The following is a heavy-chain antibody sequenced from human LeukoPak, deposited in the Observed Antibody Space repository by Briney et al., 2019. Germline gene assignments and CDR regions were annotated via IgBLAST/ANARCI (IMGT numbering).Heavy chain of an antibody. J-gene: IGHJ4*02. V-gene: IGHV3-74*01. CDR1: GFTFSSYW. Sequence: GGSLRLSCAASGFTFSSYWMHWVRQAPGKGLVWVSRINSDGSSTSYPDSVKGRFTISRDTAKNTLYLQMNSLRAEDTAVYYCASERGGSTGTYGYWGQGTLVTVSS. D-gene: IGHD1-1*01. CDR2: INSDGSST. CDR3: ASERGGSTGTYGY.